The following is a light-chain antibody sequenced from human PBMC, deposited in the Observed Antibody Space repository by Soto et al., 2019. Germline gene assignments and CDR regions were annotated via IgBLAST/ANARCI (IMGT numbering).Light chain of an antibody. CDR2: GAS. CDR1: QSVSTSY. J-gene: IGKJ2*01. CDR3: HQFGSSPPAFT. Sequence: ESMLTQSPGTLSLSPGERATLSCRASQSVSTSYLAWYQQKPGQAPRLLIYGASIRATGIPDRFSGSGSVTDFTLTISRLEPEDFAVYYCHQFGSSPPAFTFGQGTKLEI. V-gene: IGKV3-20*01.